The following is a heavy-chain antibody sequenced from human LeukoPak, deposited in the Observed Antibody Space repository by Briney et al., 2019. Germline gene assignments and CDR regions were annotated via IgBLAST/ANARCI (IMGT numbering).Heavy chain of an antibody. CDR2: ISSSSGTI. J-gene: IGHJ5*02. D-gene: IGHD6-25*01. CDR3: ARDEGGIGSGNWFVSKAEIPCWFDP. Sequence: PGGSLRLSCAASGFTFSRYSMNWVRQAPGKGLEWISYISSSSGTIYYADSVKGRFTISRDNAKNSLYLQIHSLRGEDTALYYCARDEGGIGSGNWFVSKAEIPCWFDPWGQGTLVTVSS. V-gene: IGHV3-48*04. CDR1: GFTFSRYS.